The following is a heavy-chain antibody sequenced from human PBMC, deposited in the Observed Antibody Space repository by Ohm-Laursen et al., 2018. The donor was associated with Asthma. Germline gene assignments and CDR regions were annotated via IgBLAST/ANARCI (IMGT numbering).Heavy chain of an antibody. CDR1: GFTFRSYA. CDR3: ARDVMEWYLPAFDF. V-gene: IGHV3-30-3*01. Sequence: SLRLSCTATGFTFRSYAMHWVRQAPGKGLERVAVGGSYYDGGLKYYADSVNGRFTVSRDDSKNTLYLQMNSLRPDDTAVYYCARDVMEWYLPAFDFWGQGTLVTVSS. CDR2: GGSYYDGGLK. D-gene: IGHD3-3*01. J-gene: IGHJ4*02.